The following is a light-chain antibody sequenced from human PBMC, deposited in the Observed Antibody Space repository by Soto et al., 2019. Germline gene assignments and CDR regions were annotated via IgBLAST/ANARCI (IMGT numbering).Light chain of an antibody. CDR3: NSHTTLGDRV. CDR1: STDIGAYNY. J-gene: IGLJ1*01. Sequence: QSVLTQPASVSGSPGQSITISCTGTSTDIGAYNYVSWYQQHPGKAPKLLIYEVTNRPSGVSNRFSGSKSGNTASLTISGLQAEVEANYYCNSHTTLGDRVFGTGTQLTVL. V-gene: IGLV2-14*01. CDR2: EVT.